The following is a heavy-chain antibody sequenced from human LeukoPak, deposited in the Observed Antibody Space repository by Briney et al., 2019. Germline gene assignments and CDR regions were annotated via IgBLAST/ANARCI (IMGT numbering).Heavy chain of an antibody. Sequence: GGSLRLSCAASGFTFSNDWMSWVRQAPGKGLEWVCCIKSKTDGGTTDYAAPVKGRFTISRDDSKNTLYLQMNSLKTEDTAVYYCTTASDYQLLYASGGPADYWGQGTLVTVSS. CDR3: TTASDYQLLYASGGPADY. D-gene: IGHD2-2*02. CDR2: IKSKTDGGTT. CDR1: GFTFSNDW. J-gene: IGHJ4*02. V-gene: IGHV3-15*01.